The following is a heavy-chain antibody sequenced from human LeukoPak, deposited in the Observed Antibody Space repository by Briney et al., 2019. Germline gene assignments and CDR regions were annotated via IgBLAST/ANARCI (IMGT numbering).Heavy chain of an antibody. CDR2: IFFTGSP. J-gene: IGHJ5*02. D-gene: IGHD3-10*01. CDR1: GGSISPYY. CDR3: ARSEGVYYGSGSSGSYYPHWFDP. V-gene: IGHV4-59*01. Sequence: SQTLSLTCTVSGGSISPYYWSWIRQPPGKGLEWIGFIFFTGSPTYNPSLTSRVSISVDTCKNQFSLKLSSVTAADSAMYYCARSEGVYYGSGSSGSYYPHWFDPWGQGTRVTVSS.